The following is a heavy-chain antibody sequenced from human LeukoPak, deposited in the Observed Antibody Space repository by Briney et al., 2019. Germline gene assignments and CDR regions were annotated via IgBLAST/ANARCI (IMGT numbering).Heavy chain of an antibody. CDR1: GYTFTGYY. J-gene: IGHJ5*02. D-gene: IGHD2-8*02. Sequence: ASVKVSCKASGYTFTGYYMHWVRQAPGQGLEWMGRINPNSGGANYAQKFQGRVTVTRDTSISTAYMELSRLRSDDTAVYYCARIMGTGRGFPWGQGTLVTVSS. CDR2: INPNSGGA. CDR3: ARIMGTGRGFP. V-gene: IGHV1-2*06.